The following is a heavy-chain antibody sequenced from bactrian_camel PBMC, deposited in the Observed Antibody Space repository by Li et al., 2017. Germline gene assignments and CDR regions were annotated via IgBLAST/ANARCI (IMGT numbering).Heavy chain of an antibody. V-gene: IGHV3S40*01. J-gene: IGHJ4*01. CDR3: AAKSAAECGHVRRWNTGERGDYAY. CDR2: IYTRSGTA. Sequence: VQLVESGGGSVQAGGSLRLSCLASAFTPTTNCMGWFRQGPGQGREAVAWIYTRSGTALYADSVKGRFNISQGKAKNAVHLQMNNLTPEDTAMYTCAAKSAAECGHVRRWNTGERGDYAYRGRGTQVTVS. CDR1: AFTPTTNC. D-gene: IGHD1*01.